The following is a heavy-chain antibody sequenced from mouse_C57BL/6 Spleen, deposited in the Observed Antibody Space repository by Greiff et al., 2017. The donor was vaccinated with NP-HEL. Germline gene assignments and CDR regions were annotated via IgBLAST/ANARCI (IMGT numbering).Heavy chain of an antibody. Sequence: EVQRVESEGGLVQPGSSMKLSCTASGFTFSDYYMAWVRQVPEKGLEWVANINYDGSSTYYLDSLKSRFIISRDNAKNILYLQMSSLKSEETATYYCARGWGNSGYFDVWGTGTTVTVSS. CDR1: GFTFSDYY. CDR2: INYDGSST. D-gene: IGHD2-1*01. V-gene: IGHV5-16*01. CDR3: ARGWGNSGYFDV. J-gene: IGHJ1*03.